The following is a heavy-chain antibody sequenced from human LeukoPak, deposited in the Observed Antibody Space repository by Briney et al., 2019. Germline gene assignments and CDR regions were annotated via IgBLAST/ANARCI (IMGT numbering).Heavy chain of an antibody. J-gene: IGHJ4*02. D-gene: IGHD1-26*01. CDR1: GYTLTELS. CDR3: ATGRREWELRLFDY. CDR2: FDPEDGET. Sequence: VKVSCKVSGYTLTELSMHWVRQAPGKGLEWMGGFDPEDGETIYAQKFQGRVTMTEDTSTDTACMELSSLRSEDTAVYYCATGRREWELRLFDYWGQGTLVTVSS. V-gene: IGHV1-24*01.